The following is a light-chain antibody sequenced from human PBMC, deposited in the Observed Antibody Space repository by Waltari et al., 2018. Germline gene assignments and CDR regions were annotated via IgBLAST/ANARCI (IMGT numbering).Light chain of an antibody. J-gene: IGLJ2*01. CDR1: ILGATY. Sequence: YALTQPPSVSVSPGPTASIGCSGAILGATYVSWYQQKPGQSPILLIFQDTKRPSGIPERFSGSGSGKTATLTIRGTQVMDEGDYYCQAWDSSTGVVFGGGTKLTVL. V-gene: IGLV3-1*01. CDR2: QDT. CDR3: QAWDSSTGVV.